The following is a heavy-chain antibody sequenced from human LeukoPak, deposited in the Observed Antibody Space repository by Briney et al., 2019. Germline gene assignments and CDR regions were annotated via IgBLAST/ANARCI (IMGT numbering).Heavy chain of an antibody. Sequence: SQTLSLTCAISGDSVSSNSAAWNWIRQSSSRGLEWLGRTYYRSKWYNDYAVSVKSRININPDTSKNQFSLQLNSVTPEDTAVYYCARGDSFRGGVLNYWGQGALVTVSS. CDR2: TYYRSKWYN. J-gene: IGHJ4*02. D-gene: IGHD3-16*01. CDR1: GDSVSSNSAA. CDR3: ARGDSFRGGVLNY. V-gene: IGHV6-1*01.